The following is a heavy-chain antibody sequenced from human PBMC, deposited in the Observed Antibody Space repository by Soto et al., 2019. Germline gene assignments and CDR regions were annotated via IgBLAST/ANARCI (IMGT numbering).Heavy chain of an antibody. D-gene: IGHD2-21*02. CDR3: AKSIVVVTAMGGDYYGMDV. CDR2: IIPIFGTA. CDR1: GGTFSSYA. V-gene: IGHV1-69*13. J-gene: IGHJ6*02. Sequence: ASVKVSCKASGGTFSSYAISWVRQAPGQGLEWMGGIIPIFGTANYAQKFQGRVTITADESTSTAYMELSSLRSEDTAVYYCAKSIVVVTAMGGDYYGMDVWGQGTTVTVSS.